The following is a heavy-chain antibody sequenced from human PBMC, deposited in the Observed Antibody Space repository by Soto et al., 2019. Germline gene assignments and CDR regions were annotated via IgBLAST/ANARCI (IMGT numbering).Heavy chain of an antibody. V-gene: IGHV3-23*01. CDR2: ISGSGGST. CDR1: GFTFSSYA. D-gene: IGHD6-19*01. CDR3: AKGPHLKHLVWLVRNQVN. J-gene: IGHJ4*02. Sequence: GGSLRLSCAASGFTFSSYAMSWVRQAPGKGLEWVSAISGSGGSTYYADSVKGRFTISRDNSKNTLYLQMNSLRAEDTAVYYCAKGPHLKHLVWLVRNQVNWGQGTLVTVSS.